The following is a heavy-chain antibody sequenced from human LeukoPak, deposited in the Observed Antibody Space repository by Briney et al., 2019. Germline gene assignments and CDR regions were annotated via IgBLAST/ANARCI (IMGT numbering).Heavy chain of an antibody. D-gene: IGHD2-15*01. Sequence: ASVKVSCKASGYTFTGYYMHWVRQAPGQGLEWMGIINPSGGSTSYAQKFQGRVTMTRDTSTSTVYMELSSLRSEDTAVYYCARVISIGLPYYGMDVWGQGTTVTVSS. CDR2: INPSGGST. CDR1: GYTFTGYY. V-gene: IGHV1-46*01. J-gene: IGHJ6*02. CDR3: ARVISIGLPYYGMDV.